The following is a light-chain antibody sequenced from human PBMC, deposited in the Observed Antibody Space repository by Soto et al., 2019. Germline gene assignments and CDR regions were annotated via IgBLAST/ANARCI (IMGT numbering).Light chain of an antibody. CDR1: QSVSSY. CDR2: DAS. Sequence: EIVLTQSPATLSLSPGERATLSCRASQSVSSYLAWYQQKPGQAPRLLISDASNRATGIPARFSGSGSGTDFTLTISRLEPEDFAMYYCQQYGSSPTFGQGTKVEIK. CDR3: QQYGSSPT. V-gene: IGKV3-20*01. J-gene: IGKJ1*01.